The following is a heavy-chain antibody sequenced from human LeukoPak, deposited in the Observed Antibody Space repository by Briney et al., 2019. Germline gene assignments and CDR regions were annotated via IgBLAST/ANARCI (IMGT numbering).Heavy chain of an antibody. D-gene: IGHD2-15*01. Sequence: PGGSLRLSCAASGFTFSSYGMHWVRQAPGKGLEWVAVISYDGSNKYYADSVKGRFTISRDNSKNTLYLQMNSLRAEDTAVYYCAKDENCSGGSCYHYYYYYYGMDVWGKGTTVTVSS. J-gene: IGHJ6*04. V-gene: IGHV3-30*18. CDR1: GFTFSSYG. CDR2: ISYDGSNK. CDR3: AKDENCSGGSCYHYYYYYYGMDV.